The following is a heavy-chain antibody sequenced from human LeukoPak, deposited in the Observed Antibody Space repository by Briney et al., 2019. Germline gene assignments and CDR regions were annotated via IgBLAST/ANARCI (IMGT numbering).Heavy chain of an antibody. CDR2: ISAYNGNT. J-gene: IGHJ5*02. D-gene: IGHD3-3*01. CDR1: GYTFTSYG. V-gene: IGHV1-18*01. Sequence: ASVKVSCKASGYTFTSYGISWVRQAPGQGLEWMGWISAYNGNTNYAQKLQGRVTMTTDTSTSTAYMELRSLRSDDTAVYYCARDSHDFWSGTKNWFDPWGQGTLVTVSS. CDR3: ARDSHDFWSGTKNWFDP.